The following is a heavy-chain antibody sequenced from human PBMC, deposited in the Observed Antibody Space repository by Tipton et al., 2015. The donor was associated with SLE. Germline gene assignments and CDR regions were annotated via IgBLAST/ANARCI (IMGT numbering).Heavy chain of an antibody. D-gene: IGHD2-15*01. CDR1: GGSLSSYH. J-gene: IGHJ3*02. CDR2: IYYSGNT. CDR3: ARNGNCSGGHCVRALFDI. V-gene: IGHV4-59*08. Sequence: VKPSETLYLTCTVSGGSLSSYHWSWIRQPPGKGLEWVGYIYYSGNTYYSPSLKSRVTISVDTSKSQFSLKLSSVTAADTAVFYCARNGNCSGGHCVRALFDIWGLGTMVTVSS.